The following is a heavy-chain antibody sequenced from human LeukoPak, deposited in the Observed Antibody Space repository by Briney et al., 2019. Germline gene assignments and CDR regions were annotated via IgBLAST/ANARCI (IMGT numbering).Heavy chain of an antibody. D-gene: IGHD5-18*01. CDR3: ARYTEYSYGRYYYYGMDV. J-gene: IGHJ6*02. CDR1: GFNFSDHY. Sequence: GGSLRLSCAASGFNFSDHYMSWIRQAPGKGLEWVSYISSSGSTIYYADSVKGRFTISRDNAKNSLYLQMNSLRAEDTAVYYCARYTEYSYGRYYYYGMDVWGQGTTVSVSS. V-gene: IGHV3-11*01. CDR2: ISSSGSTI.